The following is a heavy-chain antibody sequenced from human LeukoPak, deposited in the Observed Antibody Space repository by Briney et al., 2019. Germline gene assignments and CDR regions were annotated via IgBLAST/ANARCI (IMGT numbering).Heavy chain of an antibody. CDR2: MNPNSGNT. CDR3: ATYYGELTIFEPGWFDP. CDR1: GHTFTSYD. Sequence: ASVKVSCKASGHTFTSYDINWVRQATGQGLEWMGWMNPNSGNTGYAQKFQGRVTITRNTSISTAYMELSSLRSEDTAVYYCATYYGELTIFEPGWFDPWGQGTLVTVSS. J-gene: IGHJ5*02. V-gene: IGHV1-8*03. D-gene: IGHD3-3*01.